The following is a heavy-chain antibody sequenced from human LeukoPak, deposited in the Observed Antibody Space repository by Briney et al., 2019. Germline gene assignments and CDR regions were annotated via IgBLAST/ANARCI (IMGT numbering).Heavy chain of an antibody. V-gene: IGHV4-61*01. CDR2: IYYSGST. CDR3: ARDNVPGYYDSSGYFDY. D-gene: IGHD3-22*01. CDR1: GGSISSSSYY. J-gene: IGHJ4*02. Sequence: SETLSLTCTVSGGSISSSSYYWGWIRQPPGKGLEWIGHIYYSGSTNYNPSLKSRVTISVDTSTNQFSLKLSSVTAADTAVYYCARDNVPGYYDSSGYFDYWGQGTLVTVSS.